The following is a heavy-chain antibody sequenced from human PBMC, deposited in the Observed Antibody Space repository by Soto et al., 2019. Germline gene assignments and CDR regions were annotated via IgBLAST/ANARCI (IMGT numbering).Heavy chain of an antibody. CDR3: ARGPPRVGYGDYPFDY. CDR1: GGSISSSSYY. J-gene: IGHJ4*02. V-gene: IGHV4-39*07. Sequence: SETLSLTCTVSGGSISSSSYYWGWIRQPPGKGLEWIGYIYHSGSTYYNPSLKSRVTISVDRSKNQFSLNLTSVTSADTAVYYCARGPPRVGYGDYPFDYWGQGTLVTVSS. CDR2: IYHSGST. D-gene: IGHD4-17*01.